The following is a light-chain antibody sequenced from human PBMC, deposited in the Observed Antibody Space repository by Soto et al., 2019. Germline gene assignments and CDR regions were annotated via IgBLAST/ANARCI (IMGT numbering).Light chain of an antibody. CDR2: DAS. V-gene: IGKV3-11*01. CDR3: QQRSNWPVT. J-gene: IGKJ5*01. Sequence: EIVLAQSPATLSLSPGERATLSCRASQSIGNYLGWYQQKPGQAPRLLIYDASSRATGIPARFSGSGSGTDFTLTISSLEPEDFALYYCQQRSNWPVTFGLGTRLEIK. CDR1: QSIGNY.